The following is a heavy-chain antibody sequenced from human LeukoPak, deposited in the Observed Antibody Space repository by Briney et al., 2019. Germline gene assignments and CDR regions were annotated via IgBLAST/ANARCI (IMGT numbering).Heavy chain of an antibody. J-gene: IGHJ4*02. D-gene: IGHD6-19*01. CDR3: ASCAQWLVQGLDY. V-gene: IGHV4-39*01. CDR1: GGSISSSSYY. CDR2: IYYSGST. Sequence: PSETLSLTCTVSGGSISSSSYYWGWIRQPPGKGLEWIGSIYYSGSTYYNPSLKSRVTISVDTSKNQFSLKLSSVTAADTAVYYCASCAQWLVQGLDYWGQGTLVTVSS.